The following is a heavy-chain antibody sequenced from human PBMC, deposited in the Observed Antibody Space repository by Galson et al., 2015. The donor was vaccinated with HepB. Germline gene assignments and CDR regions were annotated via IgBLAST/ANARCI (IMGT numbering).Heavy chain of an antibody. Sequence: ETLSLTCTVSGGSISSYYWSWIRQPPGKGLEWIGYIYYSGSTNYNPSLKSRVTISVDTSKNQFSLKLSSVTAADTAVYYCARSLRYFDWFSTEPYTDAFDIWGQGTMVTVSS. CDR1: GGSISSYY. V-gene: IGHV4-59*01. CDR2: IYYSGST. J-gene: IGHJ3*02. CDR3: ARSLRYFDWFSTEPYTDAFDI. D-gene: IGHD3-9*01.